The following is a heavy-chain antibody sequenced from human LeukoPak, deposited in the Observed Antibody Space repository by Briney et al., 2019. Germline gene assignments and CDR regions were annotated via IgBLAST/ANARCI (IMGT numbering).Heavy chain of an antibody. CDR2: ISGSGGST. V-gene: IGHV3-23*01. CDR3: AKERLTTTTFDS. D-gene: IGHD4-11*01. J-gene: IGHJ4*02. Sequence: GGSLRLSCAASGFTFSTYAMSWVRQAPGKGLEWVSLISGSGGSTYYADSVKGRFTISRDNGKNTLSLQMNSLRAEDTALYYCAKERLTTTTFDSWGRGTLVTVSS. CDR1: GFTFSTYA.